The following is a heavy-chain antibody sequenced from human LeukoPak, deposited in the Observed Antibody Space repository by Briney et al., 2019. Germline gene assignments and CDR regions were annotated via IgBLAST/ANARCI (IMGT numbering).Heavy chain of an antibody. J-gene: IGHJ3*01. CDR1: GGSVSSNNYY. V-gene: IGHV4-61*01. CDR3: AREFPNLAAFDF. CDR2: IYYSGNT. Sequence: SETLSLTCTVSGGSVSSNNYYWSWIRQPPGKGLEWIGYIYYSGNTNYNPSLKSRVTISVDTSKNQFSLKLSSVTAADTAVYYCAREFPNLAAFDFWGQGTMVTVSA.